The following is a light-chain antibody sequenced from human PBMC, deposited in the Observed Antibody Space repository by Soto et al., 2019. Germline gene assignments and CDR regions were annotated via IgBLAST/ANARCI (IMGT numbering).Light chain of an antibody. V-gene: IGKV3D-20*01. J-gene: IGKJ1*01. CDR2: HAS. CDR1: QRFXSSY. CDR3: QQNDNLSWT. Sequence: IWLTQSAASLSVSAGERATLTCGASQRFXSSYLAWYMQKPGLAPRPPXPHASSRALRVPDRSSGSGYVKYVHFTFSMSPSDEARAANTQQNDNLSWTFGQGTKVDIK.